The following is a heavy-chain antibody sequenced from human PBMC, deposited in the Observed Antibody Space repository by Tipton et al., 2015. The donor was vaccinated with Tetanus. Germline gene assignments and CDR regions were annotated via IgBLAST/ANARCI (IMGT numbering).Heavy chain of an antibody. CDR2: IFYSGNT. D-gene: IGHD4-17*01. CDR1: GGSISSYY. Sequence: TLSLTCTVSGGSISSYYCSWIRQPPGKGLEWIGYIFYSGNTNYNPSLKTRVTISVDTSKNQFSLKLSSVTAADTAVYYCARDRGLTTGGGIGMDVWGQGTTVTVSS. V-gene: IGHV4-59*01. CDR3: ARDRGLTTGGGIGMDV. J-gene: IGHJ6*02.